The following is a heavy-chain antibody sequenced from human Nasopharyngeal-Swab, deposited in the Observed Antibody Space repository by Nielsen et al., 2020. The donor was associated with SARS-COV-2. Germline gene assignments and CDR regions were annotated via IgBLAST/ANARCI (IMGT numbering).Heavy chain of an antibody. V-gene: IGHV3-74*01. CDR1: GFSFSTYW. CDR2: IDNDGRRT. D-gene: IGHD6-19*01. J-gene: IGHJ4*02. Sequence: GESLKISCAASGFSFSTYWMDWVRQAPGKGPEWVSRIDNDGRRTFYADLVKGRFTISRDNTKNTLYLQMNSLSAEDTALYYCVKYGSGWGQGTLDTVSS. CDR3: VKYGSG.